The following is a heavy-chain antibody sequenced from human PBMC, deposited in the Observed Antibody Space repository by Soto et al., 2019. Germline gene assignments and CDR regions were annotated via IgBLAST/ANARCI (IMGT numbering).Heavy chain of an antibody. D-gene: IGHD5-12*01. V-gene: IGHV1-2*04. CDR3: GYDPFDY. CDR1: GYTFTGYY. Sequence: GASVKVSCKASGYTFTGYYMHWVRQAPGQGLEWMGWINPNSGGTNYAQKFQGWVTMTRDTSISTAYMELSSLRSDDTAIYYSGYDPFDYWGQGTLVTVSS. CDR2: INPNSGGT. J-gene: IGHJ4*02.